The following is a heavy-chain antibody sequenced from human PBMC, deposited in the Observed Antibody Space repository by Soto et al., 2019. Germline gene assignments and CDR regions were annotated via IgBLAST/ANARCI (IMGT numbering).Heavy chain of an antibody. J-gene: IGHJ4*02. V-gene: IGHV1-69*08. Sequence: QVQLVQSGAEVKKPGSSVKVSCKASGGTFNSHTISWVRQAPGQGLEWMGRIIPILGITDYAQRFKGRVTSTAVKSTTTGHMELSSLSSGDTAVYYCVREDIVVGVNVLPGTVAEKGGKGNLVTVS. CDR3: VREDIVVGVNVLPGTVAEK. CDR1: GGTFNSHT. CDR2: IIPILGIT. D-gene: IGHD2-15*01.